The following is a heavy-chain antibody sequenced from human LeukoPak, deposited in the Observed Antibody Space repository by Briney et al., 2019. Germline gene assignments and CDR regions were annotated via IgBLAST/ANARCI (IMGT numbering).Heavy chain of an antibody. J-gene: IGHJ4*02. CDR3: ARALGLEIDY. D-gene: IGHD3-3*01. CDR1: GFTFSSYS. CDR2: IGSSSSI. V-gene: IGHV3-48*02. Sequence: PGGSLRLSCAASGFTFSSYSMNWVRQPPGKGLEWVPYIGSSSSIYYADSVKGRFTISRDNAKNSLYLQMNSLRDEDTAVYYCARALGLEIDYWGQGTLVTVSS.